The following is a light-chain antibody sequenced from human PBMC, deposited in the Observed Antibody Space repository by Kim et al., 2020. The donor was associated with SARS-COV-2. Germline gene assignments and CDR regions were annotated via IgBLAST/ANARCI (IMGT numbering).Light chain of an antibody. V-gene: IGKV3D-20*01. CDR2: DAS. CDR3: QQYGSSPRT. J-gene: IGKJ1*01. Sequence: EIVLTQSPATLSLSPGERATLSCGASQSVSSGYLAWYQQKPALAPRLLIYDASNRATGIPDRFSGSGSGTDFTLTISRLEPEDFAVYYCQQYGSSPRTFGQGTKVDIK. CDR1: QSVSSGY.